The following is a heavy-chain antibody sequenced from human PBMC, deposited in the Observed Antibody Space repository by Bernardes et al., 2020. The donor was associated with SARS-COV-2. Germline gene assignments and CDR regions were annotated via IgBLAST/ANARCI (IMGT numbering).Heavy chain of an antibody. V-gene: IGHV3-64D*06. CDR1: GFTFSNYA. J-gene: IGHJ4*02. D-gene: IGHD3-16*01. CDR2: ISSNGGTT. Sequence: SLRLSFSAPGFTFSNYAMHWVRQAPGKGLEYVSAISSNGGTTYYADSVKGRFTISRDNSKNTLYLQMSSLRLEDTALYYCVRDWGGGVYWGQGTLVTVSS. CDR3: VRDWGGGVY.